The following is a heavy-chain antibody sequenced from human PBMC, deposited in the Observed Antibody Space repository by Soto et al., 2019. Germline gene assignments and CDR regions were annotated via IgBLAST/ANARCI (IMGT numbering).Heavy chain of an antibody. J-gene: IGHJ4*02. V-gene: IGHV4-59*08. CDR2: IYNSGST. D-gene: IGHD3-22*01. CDR3: ARHGDSSGYYYDY. CDR1: GGSISSYY. Sequence: QVQLQESGPGLVKPSETLSLTCTVSGGSISSYYWSWIRQPPGKGLEWIGYIYNSGSTNYNPSLKSRDTISVDTSKNQFSLKLSSVTAADTAVYYCARHGDSSGYYYDYWGQGTLVTVSS.